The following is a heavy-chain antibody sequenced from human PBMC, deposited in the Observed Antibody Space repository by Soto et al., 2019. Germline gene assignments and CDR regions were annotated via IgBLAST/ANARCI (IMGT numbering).Heavy chain of an antibody. CDR2: IYHSGST. Sequence: QVQLQESGPGLVKPSGTLSLTCAVSGGSISSSNWWSWVRQPPGKGLEWIGEIYHSGSTNYNPSPKSRXTXSXDXSKAPPSLQLSSVTAADTAVYYCARVSGSSYAGMDVWGQGNTVTVSS. CDR3: ARVSGSSYAGMDV. V-gene: IGHV4-4*02. CDR1: GGSISSSNW. J-gene: IGHJ6*02. D-gene: IGHD1-26*01.